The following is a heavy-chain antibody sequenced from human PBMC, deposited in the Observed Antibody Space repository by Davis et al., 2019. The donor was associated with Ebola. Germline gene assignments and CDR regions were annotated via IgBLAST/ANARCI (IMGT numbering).Heavy chain of an antibody. CDR1: GFTFSSYG. CDR3: ARDRDYDFWSGYYSDY. Sequence: GESLKISCAASGFTFSSYGMHWVRQAPGKGLEWVAVIWYDGSNKYYADSVKGRFTISRDNSKNTLYLQMNSLRAEDTAVYYCARDRDYDFWSGYYSDYWGQGTLVTVSS. D-gene: IGHD3-3*01. V-gene: IGHV3-33*01. J-gene: IGHJ4*02. CDR2: IWYDGSNK.